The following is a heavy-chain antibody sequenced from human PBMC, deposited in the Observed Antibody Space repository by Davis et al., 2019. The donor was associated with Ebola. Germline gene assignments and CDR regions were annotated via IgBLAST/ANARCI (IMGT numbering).Heavy chain of an antibody. D-gene: IGHD2/OR15-2a*01. CDR1: GGSFNTYY. CDR2: INHIGST. J-gene: IGHJ5*01. V-gene: IGHV4-34*01. Sequence: MPSETLSPTCAVHGGSFNTYYWSWIRQPPGKRLEWIGEINHIGSTNYNPSLKSRVTISVDTSKNQFSLKLSSVTVADTAVYYCARTTKTNIEDSGLGYNSFDFWGQGVLVSVSS. CDR3: ARTTKTNIEDSGLGYNSFDF.